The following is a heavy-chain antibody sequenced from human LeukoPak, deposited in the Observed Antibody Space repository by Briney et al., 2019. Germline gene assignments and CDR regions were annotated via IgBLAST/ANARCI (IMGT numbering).Heavy chain of an antibody. V-gene: IGHV1-2*06. J-gene: IGHJ4*02. CDR3: ARDLYSYGYGDDY. CDR1: GYTFTGYY. CDR2: INPNSGGT. Sequence: ASVKVSCKASGYTFTGYYMHWVRQAPGQGLEWMGRINPNSGGTNYAQKFQGRVTMTRDTSISTVYMELSSLRSEDTAVYYCARDLYSYGYGDDYWGQGTLVTVSS. D-gene: IGHD5-18*01.